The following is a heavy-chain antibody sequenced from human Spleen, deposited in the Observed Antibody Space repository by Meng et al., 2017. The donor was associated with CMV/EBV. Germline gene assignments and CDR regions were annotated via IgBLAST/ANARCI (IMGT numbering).Heavy chain of an antibody. CDR2: IYHSGNT. V-gene: IGHV4-31*02. CDR1: GISISGDGYY. J-gene: IGHJ5*01. D-gene: IGHD6-13*01. CDR3: ARGLATASFWFDS. Sequence: SGISISGDGYYWRWLRQHPGRGLEWIGSIYHSGNTDYNPSLKSRLTMSVDTSKNQFSLNLSAVTAAETAVYYCARGLATASFWFDSWGQGTLVTVSS.